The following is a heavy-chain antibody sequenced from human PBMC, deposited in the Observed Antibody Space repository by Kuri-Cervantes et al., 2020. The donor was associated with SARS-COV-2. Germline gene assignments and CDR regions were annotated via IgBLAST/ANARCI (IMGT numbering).Heavy chain of an antibody. CDR1: GYTFTGYY. CDR3: ARSPQRTGDRKNEPWEQLVYYFDY. Sequence: ASVKVSCKASGYTFTGYYMHWVRQAPGQGLEWMGWINPNSGGTNYAQKFQGRVTMTRDTSISTAYMELSRLRSDDTAVYYCARSPQRTGDRKNEPWEQLVYYFDYWGQGTPVTVSS. CDR2: INPNSGGT. V-gene: IGHV1-2*02. J-gene: IGHJ4*02. D-gene: IGHD6-13*01.